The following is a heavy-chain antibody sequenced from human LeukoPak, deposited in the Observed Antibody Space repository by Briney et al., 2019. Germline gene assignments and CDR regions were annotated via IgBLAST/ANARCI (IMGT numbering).Heavy chain of an antibody. CDR1: GGTFSSYA. J-gene: IGHJ4*02. D-gene: IGHD3-22*01. CDR3: ARTTRPFTMKGPFDY. Sequence: SVTVSCKASGGTFSSYAISWVRQAPGQGLEWMGGIIPIFGTANYAQKFQGRVTITADESTSTAYMELSSLRSEDTAVYYCARTTRPFTMKGPFDYWGQGTLVTVSS. V-gene: IGHV1-69*01. CDR2: IIPIFGTA.